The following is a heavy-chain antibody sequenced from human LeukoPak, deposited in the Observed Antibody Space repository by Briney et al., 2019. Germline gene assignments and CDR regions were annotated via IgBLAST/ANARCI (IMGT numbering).Heavy chain of an antibody. J-gene: IGHJ3*02. Sequence: PGGSLRLSCAACGFTFSSYSMNWVRQAPGKGLEWVSSISSSSSYIYYADSVKGRFTISRDNAKNSLYLQMNSLRAEDTAVYYCARATYCSSTSCYKGNAFDIWGQGTMVTVSS. CDR3: ARATYCSSTSCYKGNAFDI. D-gene: IGHD2-2*02. CDR2: ISSSSSYI. V-gene: IGHV3-21*01. CDR1: GFTFSSYS.